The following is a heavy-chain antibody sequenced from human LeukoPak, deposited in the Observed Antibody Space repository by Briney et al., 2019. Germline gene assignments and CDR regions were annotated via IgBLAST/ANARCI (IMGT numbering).Heavy chain of an antibody. CDR3: ARDLGVAVAEAY. CDR1: GFTFSSYE. D-gene: IGHD6-19*01. Sequence: GGSLRLSYAASGFTFSSYEMNWVRQAPGKGLEWVSYISSSGSTIYYADSVKGRFTISRDNAKNSLYLQMNSLRAEDTAVYYCARDLGVAVAEAYWGQGTLVTVSS. J-gene: IGHJ4*02. CDR2: ISSSGSTI. V-gene: IGHV3-48*03.